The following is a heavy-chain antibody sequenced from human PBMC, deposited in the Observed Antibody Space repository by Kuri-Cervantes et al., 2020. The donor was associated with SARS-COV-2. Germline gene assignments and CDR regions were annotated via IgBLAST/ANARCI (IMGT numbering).Heavy chain of an antibody. CDR3: AKDRVGVQDF. CDR2: ISYDGSNK. Sequence: LSLTCAASGFTFSSYGMHWVRQAPGKGLEWVVVISYDGSNKYYADSVKGRFAISRDNSQNTLYLHMKSLRSEDTAMYYCAKDRVGVQDFWGQGTLVTVSS. V-gene: IGHV3-30*18. D-gene: IGHD2-21*01. J-gene: IGHJ4*02. CDR1: GFTFSSYG.